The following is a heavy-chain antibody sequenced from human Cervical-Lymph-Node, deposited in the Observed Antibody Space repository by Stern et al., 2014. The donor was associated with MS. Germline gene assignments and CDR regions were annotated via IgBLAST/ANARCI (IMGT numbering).Heavy chain of an antibody. CDR2: ISWNSGKK. J-gene: IGHJ5*02. CDR3: VKSYSSSWSGWFDH. Sequence: EVQLVESGGGPVQPGRSLRLSCVGSGFTFDDYGMQWVRQAPGKGLEWVSSISWNSGKKDYVDSVKGRFTISRDNAKNSLYLQMNNLRPEDTALYYCVKSYSSSWSGWFDHWGQGTLVSVSS. D-gene: IGHD2-2*01. CDR1: GFTFDDYG. V-gene: IGHV3-9*01.